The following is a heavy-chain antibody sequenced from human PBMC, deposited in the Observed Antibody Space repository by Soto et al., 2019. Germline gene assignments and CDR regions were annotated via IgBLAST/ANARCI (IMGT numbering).Heavy chain of an antibody. CDR1: GFTVSSNY. CDR3: ARGIKYGDYSRWFDP. J-gene: IGHJ5*02. Sequence: GGSLRLSCAASGFTVSSNYMSWVRQAPGKGLEWVSVIYSGGSTYYADSVKGRFTISRDNSKNTLYLQMNSLRAEDTAVYYCARGIKYGDYSRWFDPWGQGTLVTVSS. D-gene: IGHD4-17*01. V-gene: IGHV3-66*01. CDR2: IYSGGST.